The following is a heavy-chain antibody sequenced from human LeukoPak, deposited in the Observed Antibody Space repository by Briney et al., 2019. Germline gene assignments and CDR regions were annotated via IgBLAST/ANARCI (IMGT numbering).Heavy chain of an antibody. J-gene: IGHJ3*02. CDR1: GDTISIYY. V-gene: IGHV4-4*07. CDR2: IYSSGNT. CDR3: ARSFDTNAFDI. Sequence: SETLSLTCTVSGDTISIYYWSWIRQPAGRGLEWIGRIYSSGNTNYNPSLKSRVTMSVDTSNNQFSLNLRSVTTADTAVYYRARSFDTNAFDIWGHGTMVTVSS. D-gene: IGHD2/OR15-2a*01.